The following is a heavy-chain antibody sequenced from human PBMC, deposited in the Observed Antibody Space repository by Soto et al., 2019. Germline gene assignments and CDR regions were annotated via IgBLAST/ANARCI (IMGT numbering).Heavy chain of an antibody. Sequence: GGSLRLSCSASGFTFSAYPMFWVRQAPGKGLEYVSRISSDGGSTKYTDSVKDRFTISRDNFKKILYLQMSSLRAEDTAVYYCAKEPTVTNHNWFDPRGQGTLVTVSS. CDR3: AKEPTVTNHNWFDP. CDR1: GFTFSAYP. J-gene: IGHJ5*02. V-gene: IGHV3-64D*08. D-gene: IGHD4-17*01. CDR2: ISSDGGST.